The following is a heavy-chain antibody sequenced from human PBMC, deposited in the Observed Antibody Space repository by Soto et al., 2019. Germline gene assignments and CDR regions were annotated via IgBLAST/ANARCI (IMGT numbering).Heavy chain of an antibody. CDR3: AILRSIALYGMDV. CDR1: GYTFTSYS. J-gene: IGHJ6*02. V-gene: IGHV1-8*02. D-gene: IGHD6-13*01. Sequence: ASVKVSCKASGYTFTSYSISWVRQAPGQGLEWMGWMNPNSGNTGYAQKFQGRVTMTRNTSISTAYMELSSLRSEDTAVYYCAILRSIALYGMDVWGQGTTVTVSS. CDR2: MNPNSGNT.